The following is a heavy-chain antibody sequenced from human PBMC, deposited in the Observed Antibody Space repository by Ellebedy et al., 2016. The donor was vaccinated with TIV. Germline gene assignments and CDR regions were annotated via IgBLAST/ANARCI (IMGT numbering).Heavy chain of an antibody. V-gene: IGHV3-21*01. CDR2: ISSSSSYI. J-gene: IGHJ4*02. D-gene: IGHD2-15*01. Sequence: GGSLRLXCAASGFTFSSYSMNWVRQAPGKGLEWVSSISSSSSYIYYADSVKGRFTISRDNAKNSLYLQMNSLRAEDTAVYYCARGPQWSHEEGNSHWGQGTLVTVSS. CDR3: ARGPQWSHEEGNSH. CDR1: GFTFSSYS.